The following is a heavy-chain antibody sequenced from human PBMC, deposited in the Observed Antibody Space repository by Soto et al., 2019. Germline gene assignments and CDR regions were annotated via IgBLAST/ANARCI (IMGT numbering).Heavy chain of an antibody. D-gene: IGHD3-16*01. J-gene: IGHJ4*02. CDR1: GFTFTDHA. Sequence: QVQLVQSGAEVKKPGAPVKGSCKASGFTFTDHAMNWVRQAPGQRPGWVGWISAGNGNTKYSQNFQDRVTITRDTDETTTYMELSSLRFDDTAVFYCARGRWVRRLASDYLDYWGQGTLVTVSS. V-gene: IGHV1-3*01. CDR3: ARGRWVRRLASDYLDY. CDR2: ISAGNGNT.